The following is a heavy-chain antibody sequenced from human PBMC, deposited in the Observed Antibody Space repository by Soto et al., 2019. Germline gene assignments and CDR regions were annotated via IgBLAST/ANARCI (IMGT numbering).Heavy chain of an antibody. CDR2: ISAYNGNT. CDR3: ATDRPYGAMVRQPQHGMGV. D-gene: IGHD3-10*01. CDR1: GYTFTSYG. V-gene: IGHV1-18*01. J-gene: IGHJ6*02. Sequence: ASVKVSCKASGYTFTSYGISWVRQAPGQGLEWMGWISAYNGNTNYAQKLQGRVTMTTDTSTSTAYMELRSLRSDDTAVYYCATDRPYGAMVRQPQHGMGVWGQGTTVTVSS.